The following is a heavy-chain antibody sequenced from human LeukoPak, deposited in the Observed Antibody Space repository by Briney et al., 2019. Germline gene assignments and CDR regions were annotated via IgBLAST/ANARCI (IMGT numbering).Heavy chain of an antibody. D-gene: IGHD3-22*01. V-gene: IGHV3-74*01. CDR3: AKDSGSGYFDY. CDR1: GFTFKLYW. J-gene: IGHJ4*02. CDR2: INDDGTDT. Sequence: GGSLRLSCAASGFTFKLYWMHWVRQVPGKRPVWVSRINDDGTDTVYADSVKGRFTISRDNAMNSLYLQMNSLRAEDTALYYCAKDSGSGYFDYWGQGTLVTVSS.